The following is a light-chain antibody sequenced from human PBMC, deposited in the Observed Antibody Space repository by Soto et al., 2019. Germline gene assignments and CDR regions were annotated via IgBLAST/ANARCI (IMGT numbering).Light chain of an antibody. Sequence: DIQMTQSPSSLSASVGDRVTITCRASQSISNYLNWYQQKPGKAPKLLMFAASSLQSGVPSTFSGGGSGTDFTLTISSLQPEDFATYYCQQSYSTPRTFGQGTKVEIK. CDR1: QSISNY. V-gene: IGKV1-39*01. CDR2: AAS. J-gene: IGKJ1*01. CDR3: QQSYSTPRT.